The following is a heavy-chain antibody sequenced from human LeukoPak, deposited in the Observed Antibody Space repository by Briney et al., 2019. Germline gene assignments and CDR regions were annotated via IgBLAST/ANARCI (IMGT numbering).Heavy chain of an antibody. J-gene: IGHJ5*02. D-gene: IGHD6-13*01. CDR1: GYTFTSYY. V-gene: IGHV1-46*01. CDR2: INPSGGST. Sequence: GASVKVSCKASGYTFTSYYMHWVRQAPGQGLEWMGIINPSGGSTSYAQKFQGRVTMTRDMSTSTVYMELSSLRSEDAAVYYCARDAGAAADKSHWLDPWAREPWSPSPQ. CDR3: ARDAGAAADKSHWLDP.